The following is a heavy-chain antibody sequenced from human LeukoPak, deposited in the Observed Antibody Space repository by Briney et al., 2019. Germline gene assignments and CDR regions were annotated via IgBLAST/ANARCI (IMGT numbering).Heavy chain of an antibody. Sequence: ASVKVSCKASGYTFTSYYMHWVRQAPGQGLEWMGIINPSGGSTSYAQKFQGRVTMTRDTSTSTVYMELSSLRSEDTAVYYCARDLRPMIRGASPPDYWGQGTLVTVSS. CDR3: ARDLRPMIRGASPPDY. CDR1: GYTFTSYY. D-gene: IGHD3-10*01. CDR2: INPSGGST. J-gene: IGHJ4*02. V-gene: IGHV1-46*01.